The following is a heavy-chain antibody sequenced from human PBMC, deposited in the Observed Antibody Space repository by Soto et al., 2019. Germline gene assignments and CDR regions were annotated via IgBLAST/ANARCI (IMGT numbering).Heavy chain of an antibody. D-gene: IGHD3-9*01. CDR1: GFTFSSYW. CDR2: IKQDGIEK. J-gene: IGHJ4*02. Sequence: GGSLRLSCAASGFTFSSYWISWVRQAPGKGLEWVANIKQDGIEKYYVDSVKGRFTISRDNAKNSLYLQMNSLRAEDTAVYYCARERGLTYYDILNGSFDYFGQGTLLTVSS. CDR3: ARERGLTYYDILNGSFDY. V-gene: IGHV3-7*03.